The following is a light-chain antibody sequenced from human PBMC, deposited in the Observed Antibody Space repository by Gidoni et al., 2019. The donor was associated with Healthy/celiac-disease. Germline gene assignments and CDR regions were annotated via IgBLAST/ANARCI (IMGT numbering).Light chain of an antibody. CDR3: QQSYSTPLT. V-gene: IGKV1-39*01. CDR2: AAS. CDR1: QSISSY. Sequence: DIQMTKSPSSLSASVGDRVAITCRASQSISSYLNWYQQKPGKAPKLLIYAASSLQSGVPSRFSGSGSGTDFTLTISSLQPEDFATYYCQQSYSTPLTFGPGPKLEIK. J-gene: IGKJ2*01.